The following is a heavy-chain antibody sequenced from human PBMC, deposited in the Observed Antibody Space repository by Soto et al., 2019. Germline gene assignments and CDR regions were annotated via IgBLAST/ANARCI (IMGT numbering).Heavy chain of an antibody. CDR3: ARDMKDDDFWFGLDYYYYYGMDV. J-gene: IGHJ6*02. CDR2: IIPIFGTA. CDR1: GGTFSSYA. V-gene: IGHV1-69*13. Sequence: SVKVSCKASGGTFSSYAISWVRQAPGQGLEWMGGIIPIFGTANYAQKFQARVTITADEPTRKAYMELSRLRSEEPAVYYCARDMKDDDFWFGLDYYYYYGMDVWGQATPVTVSS. D-gene: IGHD3-3*01.